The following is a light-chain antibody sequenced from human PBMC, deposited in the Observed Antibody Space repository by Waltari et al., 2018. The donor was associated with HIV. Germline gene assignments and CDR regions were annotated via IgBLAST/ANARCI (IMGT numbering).Light chain of an antibody. J-gene: IGLJ3*02. CDR1: SSDVGGSKY. V-gene: IGLV2-8*01. Sequence: QSALTQPPSASGSPGQSVTISCTGTSSDVGGSKYVSWYQKHPGKAPKLMIYEVNKRPSGVPVRFSGSNSANTASLTVSGLQADDEADYYCNSYAGSNNWVFGGGTKLTVL. CDR3: NSYAGSNNWV. CDR2: EVN.